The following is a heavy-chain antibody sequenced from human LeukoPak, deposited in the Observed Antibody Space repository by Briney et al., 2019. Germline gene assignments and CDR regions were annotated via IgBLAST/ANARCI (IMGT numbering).Heavy chain of an antibody. D-gene: IGHD2-2*01. V-gene: IGHV3-30-3*01. Sequence: GRSLRLSCAASGFTFSSYAMHWVRRAPGKGLEWVAVISYDGSNKYYADSVKGRFTISRDNSKNTLYLQMNSLRAEDTAVYYCARDKAAAARPYYFDYWGQGTLVTVSS. CDR1: GFTFSSYA. CDR3: ARDKAAAARPYYFDY. CDR2: ISYDGSNK. J-gene: IGHJ4*02.